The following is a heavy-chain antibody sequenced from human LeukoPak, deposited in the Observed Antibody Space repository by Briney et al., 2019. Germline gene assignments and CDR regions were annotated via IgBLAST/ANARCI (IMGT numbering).Heavy chain of an antibody. CDR2: INPSGGST. V-gene: IGHV1-46*01. CDR3: AREGGDGDYERYYFDY. D-gene: IGHD4-17*01. Sequence: GASVKVSCKASGYTFTSYYMHWVRQAPGQGLEWMGIINPSGGSTSYAQKFQGRVTMTRDTSTSTVYMELSSLRSEDTAVYYCAREGGDGDYERYYFDYWGQGTLVAVSS. CDR1: GYTFTSYY. J-gene: IGHJ4*02.